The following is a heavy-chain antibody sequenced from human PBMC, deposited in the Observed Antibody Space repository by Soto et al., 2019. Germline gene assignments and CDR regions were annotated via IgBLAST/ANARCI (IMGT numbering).Heavy chain of an antibody. J-gene: IGHJ6*02. CDR3: ARDAGETTVTNYYGMDV. Sequence: GGSLRLSCAASGFTFSSYAMHWVRQAPGKGLEWVAVISYDGSNKYYADSVKGRFTTSRDNSKNTLYLQMNSLRAEDTAVYYCARDAGETTVTNYYGMDVWGQGTTVTVSS. D-gene: IGHD4-4*01. V-gene: IGHV3-30-3*01. CDR2: ISYDGSNK. CDR1: GFTFSSYA.